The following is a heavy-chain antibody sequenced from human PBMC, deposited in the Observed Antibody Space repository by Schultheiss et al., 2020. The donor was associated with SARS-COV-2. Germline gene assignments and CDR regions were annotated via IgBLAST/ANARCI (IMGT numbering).Heavy chain of an antibody. Sequence: GGSLRLSCAASGFTFSSYEMNWVRQAPGKGLEWVSYISSSGSTIYYADSVKGRFTISRDNAKNSLYLQMNSLRAEDTAVYYCARDTVYCSSTSCYNPYYYYGMDVWGQGTTVTVSS. CDR3: ARDTVYCSSTSCYNPYYYYGMDV. CDR1: GFTFSSYE. V-gene: IGHV3-48*03. D-gene: IGHD2-2*02. J-gene: IGHJ6*02. CDR2: ISSSGSTI.